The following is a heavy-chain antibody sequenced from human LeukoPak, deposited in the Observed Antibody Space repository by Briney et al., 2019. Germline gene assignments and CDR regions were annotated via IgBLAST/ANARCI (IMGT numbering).Heavy chain of an antibody. Sequence: GGSLRPSCAASGLAFRSAWMSCGPGVPGQGPGGGGRIKSKNHGGTTDYGAPVNGRFTISRDDSQYTVTLQMGSLQTEDTAVYHCTTLYDHFWSSPAGVWGKGTTVTVSS. CDR1: GLAFRSAW. CDR2: IKSKNHGGTT. CDR3: TTLYDHFWSSPAGV. V-gene: IGHV3-15*01. D-gene: IGHD3-3*01. J-gene: IGHJ6*04.